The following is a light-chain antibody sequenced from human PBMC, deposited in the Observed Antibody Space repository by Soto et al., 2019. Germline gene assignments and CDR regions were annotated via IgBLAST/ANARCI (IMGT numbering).Light chain of an antibody. Sequence: EVVLTQSPATLSVSPGDTATLSCRASEGVSSSLAWYQQKPGQPPRLLIYGASTRATGVPARFSGSGSGTEFTLTISRLQSEDFAVYYCQQYYNWRPRLGQGTKVDIK. CDR2: GAS. J-gene: IGKJ1*01. CDR1: EGVSSS. V-gene: IGKV3-15*01. CDR3: QQYYNWRPR.